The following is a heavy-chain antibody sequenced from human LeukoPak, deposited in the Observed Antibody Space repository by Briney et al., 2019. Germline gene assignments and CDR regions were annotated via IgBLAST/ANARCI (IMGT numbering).Heavy chain of an antibody. Sequence: ASVKVSCKTSGYKFDTYGITWVRQAPGQGLEWMGWISGYNDNTKYAQNLQDRVSMSTDKSTNSAYMELRSLTSDDTAVYYCTRDAASIFGVISGAREFDFWGQGTLVSVSS. D-gene: IGHD3-3*01. V-gene: IGHV1-18*01. CDR2: ISGYNDNT. CDR3: TRDAASIFGVISGAREFDF. CDR1: GYKFDTYG. J-gene: IGHJ4*02.